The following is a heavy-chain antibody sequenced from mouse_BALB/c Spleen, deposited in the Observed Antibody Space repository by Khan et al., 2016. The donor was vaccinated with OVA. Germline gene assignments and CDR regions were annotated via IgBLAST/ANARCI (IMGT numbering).Heavy chain of an antibody. CDR3: ATSTVITTESDN. D-gene: IGHD2-4*01. J-gene: IGHJ3*01. Sequence: QVQLQQSGAELVKPGASVKLSCKASGYTFTSYWMHWVKQRPGQGLEWIGEINPSNGSTNYNEKFKSKATMTVDKSSSTAYMQLSSLTSEASAVYSGATSTVITTESDNWGQGTLVTVSA. CDR2: INPSNGST. CDR1: GYTFTSYW. V-gene: IGHV1S81*02.